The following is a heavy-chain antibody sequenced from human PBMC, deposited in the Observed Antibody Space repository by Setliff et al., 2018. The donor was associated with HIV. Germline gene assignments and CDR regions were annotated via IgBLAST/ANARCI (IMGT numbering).Heavy chain of an antibody. V-gene: IGHV4-59*01. D-gene: IGHD3-10*02. J-gene: IGHJ6*02. Sequence: SETLSLTCTVSGGSISSYYWSWIRQPPGKGLEWIGYIYYSGSTNYNPSLKSRVTISVDTSKNQFSLKLSSVIAADTAVYYCARMFGDQGYYYGMDVWGQGTMVTVSS. CDR3: ARMFGDQGYYYGMDV. CDR2: IYYSGST. CDR1: GGSISSYY.